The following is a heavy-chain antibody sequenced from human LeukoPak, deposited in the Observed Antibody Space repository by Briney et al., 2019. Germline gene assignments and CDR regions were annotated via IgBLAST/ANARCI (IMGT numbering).Heavy chain of an antibody. V-gene: IGHV4-4*07. Sequence: PSETLSLTCTVSGGSISSYYWSWIRQPAGKGLEWIGRIYTSGSTNYNPSLKSRVTMSVDTSKNQFSLKLSSVTAADTAVYYCARVTGRVGIAAAGKDWFDPWGQGTLVTVSS. CDR3: ARVTGRVGIAAAGKDWFDP. D-gene: IGHD6-13*01. CDR2: IYTSGST. CDR1: GGSISSYY. J-gene: IGHJ5*02.